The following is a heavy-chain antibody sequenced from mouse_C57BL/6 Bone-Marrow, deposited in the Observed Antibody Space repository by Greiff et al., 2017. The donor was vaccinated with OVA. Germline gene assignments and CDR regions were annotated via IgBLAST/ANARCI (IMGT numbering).Heavy chain of an antibody. D-gene: IGHD2-5*01. Sequence: VQLQQSGAELVRPGASVTLSCKASGYTFTDYEMHWVKQTPVHGLEWIGALDPGTGGTAYNQKFKGKAILTADKSSSTAYMELRSLTSEDSAVYYCTRGYSNYYAMDYWGQGTSVTVSS. CDR3: TRGYSNYYAMDY. J-gene: IGHJ4*01. V-gene: IGHV1-15*01. CDR1: GYTFTDYE. CDR2: LDPGTGGT.